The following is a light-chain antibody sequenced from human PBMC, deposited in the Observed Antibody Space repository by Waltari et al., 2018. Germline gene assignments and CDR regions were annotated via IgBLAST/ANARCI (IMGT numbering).Light chain of an antibody. CDR1: QSVSSGY. CDR2: GAS. Sequence: EIVLTQSPGTLSFSPRDRATLSCRAGQSVSSGYLAWYQQKHGQAPRLLIYGASSRATGIPDRFSGSGSGTDFTLTINRLEPEDSGVYYCQQYGSSPPLTFGGGTKVEI. CDR3: QQYGSSPPLT. V-gene: IGKV3-20*01. J-gene: IGKJ4*01.